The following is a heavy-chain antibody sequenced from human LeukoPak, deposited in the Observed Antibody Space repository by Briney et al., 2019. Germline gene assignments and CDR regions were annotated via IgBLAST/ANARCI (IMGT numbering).Heavy chain of an antibody. D-gene: IGHD2-21*02. CDR1: GFTFSSYG. Sequence: PWGSLTLSCAASGFTFSSYGMHWVRQAPGKGLEWVAVISYDGSNKYYADSVKGRFTISRDNSKNTLYLQMNSLRAEDTAVYYCARVYCGGDCSSFQHWGQGTLVSVSS. CDR3: ARVYCGGDCSSFQH. CDR2: ISYDGSNK. J-gene: IGHJ1*01. V-gene: IGHV3-30*03.